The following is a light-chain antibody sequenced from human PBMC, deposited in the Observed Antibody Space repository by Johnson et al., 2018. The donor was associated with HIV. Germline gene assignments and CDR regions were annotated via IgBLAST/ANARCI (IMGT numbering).Light chain of an antibody. J-gene: IGLJ1*01. CDR2: DNN. CDR3: ATWDNSLGAGRNV. Sequence: QSVLTQSPSVSAAPGQNVTISCSGGSSNIGTNYVSWYQQFPGTAPKLLIYDNNKRPSGIPDRVSGSKSGTSATLDIPGLQTGAGADYYCATWDNSLGAGRNVFGTGTKVTVL. V-gene: IGLV1-51*01. CDR1: SSNIGTNY.